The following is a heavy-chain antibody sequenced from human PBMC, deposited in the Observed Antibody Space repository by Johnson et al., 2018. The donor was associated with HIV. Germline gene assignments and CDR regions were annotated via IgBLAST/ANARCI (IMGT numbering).Heavy chain of an antibody. J-gene: IGHJ3*02. CDR3: AKEQGGFHI. Sequence: QVQLVESGGGLAKPAWSPRLSCAASQFTFSPYYMNCVRQAPGKGLEWVACISYDGRNKHYAGSVKGRFTISRDNSKTTLDLQMNSLRPEDTAVYYCAKEQGGFHIWGQGTPVSVSS. D-gene: IGHD2-15*01. V-gene: IGHV3-30*18. CDR1: QFTFSPYY. CDR2: ISYDGRNK.